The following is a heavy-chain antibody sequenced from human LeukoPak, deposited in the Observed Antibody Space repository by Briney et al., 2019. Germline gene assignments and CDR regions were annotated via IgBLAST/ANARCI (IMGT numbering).Heavy chain of an antibody. J-gene: IGHJ4*02. CDR1: GGSFSGYY. V-gene: IGHV4-34*01. CDR2: INHSGST. CDR3: ARGGHDYGDYHFDY. Sequence: SETLSLTCAVYGGSFSGYYWSWIRQPPGKGLEWIGEINHSGSTNYNPSLKSRVTISVDTSKNQFSLKLSSVTAADTAVYYCARGGHDYGDYHFDYWGQGTLVTVSS. D-gene: IGHD4-17*01.